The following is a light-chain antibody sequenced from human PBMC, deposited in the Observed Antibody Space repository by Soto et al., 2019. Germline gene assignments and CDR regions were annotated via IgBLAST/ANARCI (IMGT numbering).Light chain of an antibody. V-gene: IGKV2-30*01. Sequence: DVVMTQSPLSLPVTLGHPASISCRSSQSLVYSDGNTYLNWFQQRPGQSPRRLIYKVSKRDYGVPDRFGGSGSGTDFTLMINRVEAEDGGVYYCMQGTHWPLYTFGQGTKLEIK. J-gene: IGKJ2*01. CDR2: KVS. CDR3: MQGTHWPLYT. CDR1: QSLVYSDGNTY.